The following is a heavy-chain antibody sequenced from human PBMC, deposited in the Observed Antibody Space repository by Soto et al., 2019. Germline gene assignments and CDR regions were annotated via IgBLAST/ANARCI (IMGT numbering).Heavy chain of an antibody. CDR2: IRSNSNGYAT. V-gene: IGHV3-73*01. Sequence: GSLRLSCAASGFTLSGSVIYWVRQASGKGLEWVARIRSNSNGYATADAASVRGRFPISRDDSKTTAYLQMDSLKTEDTAVYYCTRKTNADSWGQGTLVTVSS. CDR3: TRKTNADS. CDR1: GFTLSGSV. J-gene: IGHJ4*02.